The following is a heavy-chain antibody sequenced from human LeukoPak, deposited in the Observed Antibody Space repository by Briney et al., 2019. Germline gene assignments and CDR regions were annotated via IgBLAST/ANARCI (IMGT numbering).Heavy chain of an antibody. D-gene: IGHD1-7*01. CDR2: IYTSGSGST. J-gene: IGHJ4*02. Sequence: PSETLSLTCTVSGGSISSGSYYWGWIRQPAGKGLEWIGRIYTSGSGSTIYNPSLKSRVTISVDTSKNQFSLKLTSVTAADAAVHYCTRAPRELPFDYWGQGTLVTVSS. CDR3: TRAPRELPFDY. V-gene: IGHV4-61*02. CDR1: GGSISSGSYY.